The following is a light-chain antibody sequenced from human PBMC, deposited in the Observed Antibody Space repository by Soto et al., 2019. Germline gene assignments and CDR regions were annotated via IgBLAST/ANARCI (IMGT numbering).Light chain of an antibody. J-gene: IGLJ1*01. Sequence: QSALTQPASVSGSPGQSITISCTGTSSDVGGYNYVSWYQQHPGKAPKLMIYDVSNRPSGVSDRFSGSKSGNTASLTISGLQAEDEAHYYCSSYTTSSTLFGTGTKAPS. CDR1: SSDVGGYNY. CDR3: SSYTTSSTL. V-gene: IGLV2-14*01. CDR2: DVS.